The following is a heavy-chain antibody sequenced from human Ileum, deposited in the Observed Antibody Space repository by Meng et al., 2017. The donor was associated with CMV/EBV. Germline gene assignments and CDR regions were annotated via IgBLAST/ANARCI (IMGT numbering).Heavy chain of an antibody. V-gene: IGHV1-8*01. CDR3: AREGRTTVTSWGFVY. CDR2: MSPNTGNT. J-gene: IGHJ4*02. Sequence: QVQLVQSGAEVKKPGASVKVSCKASGYTFTSSDVNWVRQATGQGLEWMGWMSPNTGNTGYAHKFKGRVTMTRNTSTSTVHMELSSLRSEDTAVYYCAREGRTTVTSWGFVYWGQGTLVTVSS. D-gene: IGHD4-17*01. CDR1: GYTFTSSD.